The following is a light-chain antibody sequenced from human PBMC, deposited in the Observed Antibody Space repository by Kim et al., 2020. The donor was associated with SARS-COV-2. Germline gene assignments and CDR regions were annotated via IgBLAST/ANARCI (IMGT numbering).Light chain of an antibody. Sequence: SYELTQPPSVSVSPGQTASITCSGDKLGDKYACWYQQKPGQSPVLVIYQNSKRPSGVPERFSGSNSGNTATLNISGPQAMEEADYYCQEWDSSTVVFGGGTQLTVL. J-gene: IGLJ2*01. CDR1: KLGDKY. CDR3: QEWDSSTVV. CDR2: QNS. V-gene: IGLV3-1*01.